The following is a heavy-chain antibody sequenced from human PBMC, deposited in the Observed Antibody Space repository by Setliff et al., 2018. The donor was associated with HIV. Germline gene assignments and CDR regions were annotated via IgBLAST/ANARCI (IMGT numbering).Heavy chain of an antibody. V-gene: IGHV3-30*02. CDR2: IRLDGSDK. CDR1: GFTFRNYG. CDR3: SREPSYCGHDCCSLLDY. D-gene: IGHD2-21*02. Sequence: PGGSLRLSCAASGFTFRNYGMHWVRKAQGKGLERVAFIRLDGSDKFYADSVKGRFTISRDNSKNTLFLQMNSRRAEDTALDYCSREPSYCGHDCCSLLDYWGQGTLVTVSS. J-gene: IGHJ4*01.